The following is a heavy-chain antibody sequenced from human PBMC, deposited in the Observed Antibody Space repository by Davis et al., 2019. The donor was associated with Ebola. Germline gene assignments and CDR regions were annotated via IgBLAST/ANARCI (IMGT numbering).Heavy chain of an antibody. CDR1: GYTFTSYG. J-gene: IGHJ4*02. D-gene: IGHD3-10*01. CDR2: ISAYNGNT. CDR3: SRDVTMVQGPSLFDY. V-gene: IGHV1-18*01. Sequence: ASVKVSCKASGYTFTSYGISWVRQAPGQGLEWLGWISAYNGNTNYAQKLQGRVTMTTDPSQSTVYMDLRSLRSDDTAVYYCSRDVTMVQGPSLFDYWGRGTLVTVSS.